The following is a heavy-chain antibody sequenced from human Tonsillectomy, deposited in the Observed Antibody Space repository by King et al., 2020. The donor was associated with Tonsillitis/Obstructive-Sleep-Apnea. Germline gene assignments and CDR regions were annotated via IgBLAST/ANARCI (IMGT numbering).Heavy chain of an antibody. D-gene: IGHD3-3*01. Sequence: QLVQSGGGLVKPGGSLRLSCAASGFTFSSHSMNWVRQAPGKGLEWVSSISSNSSYISYADSVKGRFTISRENAKNSLYLQMNRLRAEDTAVYYCARGITIFGVGIIRNYYMDVWGKGTTVTVSS. CDR2: ISSNSSYI. V-gene: IGHV3-21*01. CDR1: GFTFSSHS. CDR3: ARGITIFGVGIIRNYYMDV. J-gene: IGHJ6*03.